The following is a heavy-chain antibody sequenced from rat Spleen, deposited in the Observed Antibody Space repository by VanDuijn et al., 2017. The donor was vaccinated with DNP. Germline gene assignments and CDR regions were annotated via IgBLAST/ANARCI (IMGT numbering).Heavy chain of an antibody. D-gene: IGHD1-6*01. CDR2: IGTGGGDT. J-gene: IGHJ2*01. V-gene: IGHV5S13*01. CDR1: GFTFSEYG. CDR3: ARGADGFDY. Sequence: EVELVESGGGLVQPGRSMKLSCAVSGFTFSEYGMAWIRQAPTKGLEWVASIGTGGGDTYYRDSVKGRFTISRDNAKNTQYLQMDSLRSDDTATYYCARGADGFDYWGQGLMVTVSS.